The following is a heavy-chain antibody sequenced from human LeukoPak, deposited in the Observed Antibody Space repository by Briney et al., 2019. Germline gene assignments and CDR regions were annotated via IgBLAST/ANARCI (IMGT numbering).Heavy chain of an antibody. CDR2: ISRDGSEK. CDR1: GLTFSSHW. Sequence: GGSLRLSCAASGLTFSSHWMSWVRQAPGKGLEWVAYISRDGSEKYFVDSVKGRFTISRDNAKNSLYLEMNSLGVEDTAVYYCARAALGIAVRDCWGQGTLVTVSS. D-gene: IGHD6-19*01. V-gene: IGHV3-7*03. CDR3: ARAALGIAVRDC. J-gene: IGHJ4*02.